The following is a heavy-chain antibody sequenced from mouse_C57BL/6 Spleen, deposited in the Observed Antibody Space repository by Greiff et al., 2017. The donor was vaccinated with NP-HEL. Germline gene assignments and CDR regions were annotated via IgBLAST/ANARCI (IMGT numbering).Heavy chain of an antibody. Sequence: DVKLQESGPGLAKPSQTLSLTCSVTGYSITSDYWNWIRKFPGNKLEYMGYISYSGSTYYNPSLKSRISITRDTSKNQYYLQLNCVTTEDTATYCCARWDGSSYHPFGYWGQGTTLTVSS. CDR3: ARWDGSSYHPFGY. CDR1: GYSITSDY. CDR2: ISYSGST. J-gene: IGHJ2*01. D-gene: IGHD1-1*01. V-gene: IGHV3-8*01.